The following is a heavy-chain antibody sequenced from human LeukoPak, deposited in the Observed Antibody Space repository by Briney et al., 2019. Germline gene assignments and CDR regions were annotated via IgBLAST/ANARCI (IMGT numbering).Heavy chain of an antibody. Sequence: GGSLRLSCAASGFTLSTYWMHWVRHVPGKGLEWVSGTNWDGASTGYADSVKGRFTISRDNVKNFLYLQMNSLRVEDTALYFCGRVYCSTTSCYDYYDYYMDVWGKGTTVTVSS. J-gene: IGHJ6*03. CDR3: GRVYCSTTSCYDYYDYYMDV. CDR1: GFTLSTYW. CDR2: TNWDGAST. V-gene: IGHV3-20*04. D-gene: IGHD2-2*01.